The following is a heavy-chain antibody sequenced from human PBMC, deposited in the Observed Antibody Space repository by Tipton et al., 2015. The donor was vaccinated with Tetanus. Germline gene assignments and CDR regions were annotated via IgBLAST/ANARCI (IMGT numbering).Heavy chain of an antibody. CDR3: ARADYNLSKKGPFDS. Sequence: TLSLTCAVSGASISSIYSWSWIRQPPGKGLEWIGYVFRSGSADYNPSLKSRVNISLDRSENQISLMLTSVTAADTAVYYCARADYNLSKKGPFDSWGQGTLVLVSS. CDR1: GASISSIYS. V-gene: IGHV4-30-2*01. J-gene: IGHJ4*02. D-gene: IGHD3-10*01. CDR2: VFRSGSA.